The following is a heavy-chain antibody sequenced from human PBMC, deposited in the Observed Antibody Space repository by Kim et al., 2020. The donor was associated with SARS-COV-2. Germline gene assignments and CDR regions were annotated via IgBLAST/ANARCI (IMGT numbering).Heavy chain of an antibody. V-gene: IGHV1-24*01. CDR1: GYTLTELS. Sequence: ASVKVSCKVSGYTLTELSMHWVRQAPGKGLEWMGGFDPEDGETIYAQKFQGRVTMTEDTSTDTAYMELSSLRSEDTAVYYCATGVKTRTVDWLVLDYWGQGAQGTVSS. D-gene: IGHD3-9*01. CDR3: ATGVKTRTVDWLVLDY. J-gene: IGHJ4*02. CDR2: FDPEDGET.